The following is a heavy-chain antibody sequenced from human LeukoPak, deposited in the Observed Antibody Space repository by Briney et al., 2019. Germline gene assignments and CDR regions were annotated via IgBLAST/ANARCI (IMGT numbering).Heavy chain of an antibody. J-gene: IGHJ3*02. CDR1: GFTFSSYG. Sequence: GGSLRLSCAASGFTFSSYGMHWVRQAPGEGLEWVAVIWYDGSNKYYADSVKGRFTISRDNSKNTLYLQMNSLRAEDTAVYYCAKAYCGGDCYSLVGAFDIWGQGTMVTVSS. V-gene: IGHV3-33*06. CDR2: IWYDGSNK. CDR3: AKAYCGGDCYSLVGAFDI. D-gene: IGHD2-21*02.